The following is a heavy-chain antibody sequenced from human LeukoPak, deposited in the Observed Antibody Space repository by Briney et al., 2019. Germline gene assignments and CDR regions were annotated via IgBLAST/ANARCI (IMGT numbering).Heavy chain of an antibody. V-gene: IGHV3-21*01. J-gene: IGHJ6*02. CDR3: ARGGGNEGIYYYYGMDV. CDR1: GFTFSSYS. D-gene: IGHD4-23*01. Sequence: PGGSLRLSCAASGFTFSSYSMNWVRQAPGKGLEWVSSIGSSSSYIYYADSVKGRFTISRDNAKNSLYLQMNSLRAEDTAVYYCARGGGNEGIYYYYGMDVWGQGTTVTVSS. CDR2: IGSSSSYI.